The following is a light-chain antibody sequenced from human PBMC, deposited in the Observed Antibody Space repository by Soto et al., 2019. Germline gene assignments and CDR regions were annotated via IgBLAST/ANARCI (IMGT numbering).Light chain of an antibody. Sequence: EIVMTQSPATLSVSPGETATLSCRASQSVSYNLAWYQQKPGQGPRRLIYGAFTRATGIPARFSGSGSGTDFTLTISSLLSEDFAVYYCQQYKNWPPLTFGGGTKVEIK. V-gene: IGKV3-15*01. CDR2: GAF. CDR3: QQYKNWPPLT. CDR1: QSVSYN. J-gene: IGKJ4*01.